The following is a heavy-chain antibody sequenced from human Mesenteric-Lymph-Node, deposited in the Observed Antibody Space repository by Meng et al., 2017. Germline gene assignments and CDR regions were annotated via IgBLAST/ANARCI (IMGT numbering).Heavy chain of an antibody. D-gene: IGHD1-26*01. CDR2: INPNSGGT. V-gene: IGHV1-2*06. CDR1: GYPFTGYY. J-gene: IGHJ5*02. Sequence: QRVPSGAEVKKPGPSVKVSCKASGYPFTGYYMHWVRTAPGQGLEWMGRINPNSGGTNYAQKFQGRVTMTRDTSISTAYMELSRLRSDDTAVYYCARDRGSYGWFDPWGQGTLVTVSS. CDR3: ARDRGSYGWFDP.